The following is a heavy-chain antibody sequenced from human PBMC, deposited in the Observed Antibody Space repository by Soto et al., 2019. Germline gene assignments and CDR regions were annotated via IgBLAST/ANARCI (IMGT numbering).Heavy chain of an antibody. Sequence: PSETLSLTCAVSGGSFTSNNWWTWVRQPPGQGLEWIGEIYRTGSTNYNPSLKSRVTISLDKSENQFSLKVTSPTAADTAVYYRASRDPGTSVDYWGQGTLVTVSS. CDR3: ASRDPGTSVDY. D-gene: IGHD1-7*01. V-gene: IGHV4-4*02. J-gene: IGHJ4*02. CDR1: GGSFTSNNW. CDR2: IYRTGST.